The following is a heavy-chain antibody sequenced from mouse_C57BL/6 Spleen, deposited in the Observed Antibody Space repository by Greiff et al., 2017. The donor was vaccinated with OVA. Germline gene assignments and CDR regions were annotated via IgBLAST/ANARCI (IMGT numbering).Heavy chain of an antibody. V-gene: IGHV3-6*01. J-gene: IGHJ3*01. Sequence: EVKLMESGPGLVKPSQSLSLTCSVTGYSITSGYYWNWIRQFPGNKLEWMGYISYDGSNNYNPSLKNRISITRDTSKDQFFLKLNSVTTEDTATDYCARERRSPWFAYWGQGTLVTVSA. CDR1: GYSITSGYY. CDR2: ISYDGSN. CDR3: ARERRSPWFAY.